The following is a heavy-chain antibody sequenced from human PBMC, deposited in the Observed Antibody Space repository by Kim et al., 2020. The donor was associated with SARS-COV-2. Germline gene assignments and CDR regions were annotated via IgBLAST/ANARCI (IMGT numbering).Heavy chain of an antibody. CDR2: N. V-gene: IGHV3-33*01. CDR3: AREDVHSSGYY. Sequence: NYYAGSVKGRFTISIESSKNMLYLQRISLRADDTAVYYCAREDVHSSGYYWGQGTLVTVSS. J-gene: IGHJ4*02. D-gene: IGHD5-18*01.